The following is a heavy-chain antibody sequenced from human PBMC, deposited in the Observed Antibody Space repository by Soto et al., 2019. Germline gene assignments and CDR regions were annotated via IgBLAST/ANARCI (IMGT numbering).Heavy chain of an antibody. CDR1: GDPITDDGYY. Sequence: QVQLQESGPGLVKPSQTLSLTCTVSGDPITDDGYYWSWIRQHPGKGLEWIGYISYSGNTYYNPSLQSRLSISLDTSKNSFSVNLSSVTAADTAVYYCARERQEMATNFYFDYWGQGTLVTVSS. CDR2: ISYSGNT. CDR3: ARERQEMATNFYFDY. V-gene: IGHV4-31*03. D-gene: IGHD5-12*01. J-gene: IGHJ4*02.